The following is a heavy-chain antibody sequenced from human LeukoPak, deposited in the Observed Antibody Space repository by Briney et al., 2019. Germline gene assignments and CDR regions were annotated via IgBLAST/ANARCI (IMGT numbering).Heavy chain of an antibody. Sequence: PSETLSLTCAVYGGSFSGYYWSWLRQPPGKGLEWIGEINHSGSTNYNPSLKSRVTISVDTSKNQFSLKLSSVTAADTAVYYCARGVAAAGTPLWDYWGQGTLVTVSS. CDR1: GGSFSGYY. J-gene: IGHJ4*02. D-gene: IGHD6-13*01. CDR3: ARGVAAAGTPLWDY. V-gene: IGHV4-34*01. CDR2: INHSGST.